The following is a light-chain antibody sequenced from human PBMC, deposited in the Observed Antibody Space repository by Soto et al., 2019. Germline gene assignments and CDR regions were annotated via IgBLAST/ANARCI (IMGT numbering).Light chain of an antibody. CDR3: QQYENLPIT. CDR1: QDISKN. V-gene: IGKV1-33*01. CDR2: DAS. Sequence: DIQMTQSPSSLYASVGDRVTITCRASQDISKNLHWYQQKPGKAPKLLIYDASNLETGVPSRFSGSGFGTDFSFTISSLQPEDIATYYCQQYENLPITFGGGTKVGIK. J-gene: IGKJ4*01.